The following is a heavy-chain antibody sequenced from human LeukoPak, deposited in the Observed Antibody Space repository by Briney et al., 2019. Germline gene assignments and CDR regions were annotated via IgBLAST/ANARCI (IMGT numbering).Heavy chain of an antibody. CDR2: ISGSGGST. CDR3: AKDDSRGSGSSGWFDP. V-gene: IGHV3-23*01. J-gene: IGHJ5*02. Sequence: GGSLRLSXAASGFTFSSYAMSWLRQAPGKGLEWVSAISGSGGSTYYADSVKGRFTISRDNSKNTLYLQMNSLRAGDTAVYYCAKDDSRGSGSSGWFDPWGQGTLVTVSS. CDR1: GFTFSSYA. D-gene: IGHD3-10*01.